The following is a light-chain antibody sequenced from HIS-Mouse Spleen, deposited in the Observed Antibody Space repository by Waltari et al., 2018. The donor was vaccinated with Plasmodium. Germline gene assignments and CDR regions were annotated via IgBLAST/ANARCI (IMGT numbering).Light chain of an antibody. CDR3: CSYAGSSTFVV. CDR2: EGS. V-gene: IGLV2-23*03. Sequence: QSALTQPASVSGSPGQSITISCTGTRSDVGSYNLVSWYQQHPGKAPKLMSYEGSKRPSGVSNRFSGSKSGNTASLTISGLQAEDEADYYCCSYAGSSTFVVFGGGTKLTVL. J-gene: IGLJ2*01. CDR1: RSDVGSYNL.